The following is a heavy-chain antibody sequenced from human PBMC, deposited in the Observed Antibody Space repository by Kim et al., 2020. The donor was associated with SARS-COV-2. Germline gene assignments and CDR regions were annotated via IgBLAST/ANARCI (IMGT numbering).Heavy chain of an antibody. J-gene: IGHJ2*01. V-gene: IGHV5-10-1*01. Sequence: GESLKISCKGSGYSFTSYWISWVRQMPGKGLEWMGRIDPSDSYTNYSPSFQGHVTISADKSISTAYLQWSSLKASDTAMYYCARHTWGGNYYDGGGYFDLWGRGTLVTVSS. CDR2: IDPSDSYT. CDR1: GYSFTSYW. CDR3: ARHTWGGNYYDGGGYFDL. D-gene: IGHD3-22*01.